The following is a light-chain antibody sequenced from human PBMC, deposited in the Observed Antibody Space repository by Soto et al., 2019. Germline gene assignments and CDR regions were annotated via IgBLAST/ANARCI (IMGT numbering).Light chain of an antibody. V-gene: IGKV3-20*01. CDR2: GAS. CDR1: QSVSSNH. J-gene: IGKJ2*01. CDR3: QQYGGSTYT. Sequence: EIVLTQSPGSLSLSPREIATLSFRASQSVSSNHLAWYQQKPGQAPRLLIYGASRRAAGIPDRFSGSGSGTDFTLTISRLEPEDFAVYYCQQYGGSTYTFGQGTKVDIK.